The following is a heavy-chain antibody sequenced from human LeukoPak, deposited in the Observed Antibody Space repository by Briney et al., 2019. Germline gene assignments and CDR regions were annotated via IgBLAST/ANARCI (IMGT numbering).Heavy chain of an antibody. CDR2: ISDGGGGT. CDR1: GFTFSNYG. J-gene: IGHJ4*02. Sequence: GGSLRLSGAASGFTFSNYGMSWVRQAPGKGLEWVSSISDGGGGTYYADSVKGRFTISRDNSKNTLYLLMNSLRAEDTAIYYCANRGKYYFDYWGQGTLVTVSS. CDR3: ANRGKYYFDY. V-gene: IGHV3-23*01. D-gene: IGHD3-10*01.